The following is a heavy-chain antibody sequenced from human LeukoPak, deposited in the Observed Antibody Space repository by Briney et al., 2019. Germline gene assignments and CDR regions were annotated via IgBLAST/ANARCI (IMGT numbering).Heavy chain of an antibody. CDR2: VYYSGTT. CDR3: ARVDFAGDYYYYYMDV. D-gene: IGHD3/OR15-3a*01. CDR1: GGSISSHY. J-gene: IGHJ6*03. Sequence: SETLSLTCTVSGGSISSHYWSWIRQPPRKGLDWIGYVYYSGTTNYNPSLKSRATMSVDTSKNQFSLKLDSVTAADTAVYYCARVDFAGDYYYYYMDVWGKGTTVTVSS. V-gene: IGHV4-59*11.